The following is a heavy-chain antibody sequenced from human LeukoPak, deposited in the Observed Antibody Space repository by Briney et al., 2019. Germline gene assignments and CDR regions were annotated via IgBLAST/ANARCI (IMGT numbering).Heavy chain of an antibody. CDR1: GDSIKNGAYT. V-gene: IGHV4-30-2*01. D-gene: IGHD5/OR15-5a*01. Sequence: PSETLSLTCAVSGDSIKNGAYTWSWIRQPPGKGLERIGDIYHSGSTNYNPSLKSRVTLSVDMSKNQFSLNLSSVTAADTAVYWCARQRTVSTTRGFDIWGQGTMVTVSS. CDR2: IYHSGST. CDR3: ARQRTVSTTRGFDI. J-gene: IGHJ3*02.